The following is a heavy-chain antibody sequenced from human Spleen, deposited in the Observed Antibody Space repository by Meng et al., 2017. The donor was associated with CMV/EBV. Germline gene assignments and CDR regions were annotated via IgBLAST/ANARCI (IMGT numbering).Heavy chain of an antibody. V-gene: IGHV3-33*06. J-gene: IGHJ6*02. CDR2: IWFDGSNK. D-gene: IGHD2-8*01. CDR3: AKASRMYPHYGMDV. CDR1: EFTFSSYA. Sequence: GESLKISCAASEFTFSSYAMNWVRQAPGKGLEWVAVIWFDGSNKYYADSVKGRFTISRDNSKNTVYLQVNSLRVEDTAVYYCAKASRMYPHYGMDVWGQGTTVTVSS.